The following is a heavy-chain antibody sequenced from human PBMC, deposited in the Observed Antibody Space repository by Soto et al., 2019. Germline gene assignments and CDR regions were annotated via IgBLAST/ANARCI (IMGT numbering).Heavy chain of an antibody. CDR2: IYYSGST. Sequence: PSETLSLTCTVSGGSVSSGSYYWSWIRQPPGKGLEWIGYIYYSGSTNYNPSLKSRVTISVDTSKNQFSLKLSSVTAADTAAYYCARGRPMYDFWSGYRQYYFDYWGQGTLVTVSS. J-gene: IGHJ4*02. CDR3: ARGRPMYDFWSGYRQYYFDY. D-gene: IGHD3-3*01. CDR1: GGSVSSGSYY. V-gene: IGHV4-61*01.